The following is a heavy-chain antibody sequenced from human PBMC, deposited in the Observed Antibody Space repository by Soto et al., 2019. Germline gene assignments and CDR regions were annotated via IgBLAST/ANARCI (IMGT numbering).Heavy chain of an antibody. D-gene: IGHD5-12*01. J-gene: IGHJ6*02. Sequence: PSETLSLTCAVYGGSFSGYYWSLIRQPPGKGLEWIGEINHSGSTNYNPSLKSRVTISVDTSKNQFSLKLSSVTAADTAVYYCARMVGISSGYDLYYYYGMDVWGQGTTVTVSS. CDR3: ARMVGISSGYDLYYYYGMDV. CDR2: INHSGST. CDR1: GGSFSGYY. V-gene: IGHV4-34*01.